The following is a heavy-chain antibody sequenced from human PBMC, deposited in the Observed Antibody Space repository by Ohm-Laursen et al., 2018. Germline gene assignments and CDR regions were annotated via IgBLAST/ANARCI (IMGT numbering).Heavy chain of an antibody. V-gene: IGHV3-9*01. CDR2: ISWNSGSI. J-gene: IGHJ4*02. CDR1: GFTFDDYA. CDR3: SKDVRGMMDTFDS. Sequence: SLRLSCTASGFTFDDYAMHWVRQAPGKGLEWVSGISWNSGSIGYADSVKGRFTISSDNAKKSLYLQMNSMRVDYTALYCCSKDVRGMMDTFDSWGQGTTVTVSS. D-gene: IGHD3-10*01.